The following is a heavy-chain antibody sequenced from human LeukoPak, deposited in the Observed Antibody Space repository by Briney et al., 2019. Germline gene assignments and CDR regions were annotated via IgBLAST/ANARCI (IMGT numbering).Heavy chain of an antibody. CDR2: ISYDGSNK. J-gene: IGHJ4*02. CDR3: ASLYSGSSWGYFDY. V-gene: IGHV3-30*04. Sequence: GRSLRPSCAASGFTFSTYAMHWVRQAPGKGLEWVAVISYDGSNKYYADSVKGRFTISRDNSKNTLYLQMNSLRAEDTAVYYCASLYSGSSWGYFDYWGQGTLVTVSS. D-gene: IGHD6-6*01. CDR1: GFTFSTYA.